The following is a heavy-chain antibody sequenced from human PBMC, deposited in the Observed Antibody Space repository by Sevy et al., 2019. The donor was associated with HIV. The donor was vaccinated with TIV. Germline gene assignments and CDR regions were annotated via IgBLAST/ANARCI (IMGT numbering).Heavy chain of an antibody. J-gene: IGHJ4*02. D-gene: IGHD3-10*01. CDR1: GFTFSSYA. Sequence: GGSLRLSCAASGFTFSSYAMSWVRLAPGKGLEWVSGISGSGGSTYYADSVKGRFTISRDNSKNTLYLQMNSLRAEDTAVYYCAKEGDYYGSGSYLDYWGQGTLVTVSS. V-gene: IGHV3-23*01. CDR3: AKEGDYYGSGSYLDY. CDR2: ISGSGGST.